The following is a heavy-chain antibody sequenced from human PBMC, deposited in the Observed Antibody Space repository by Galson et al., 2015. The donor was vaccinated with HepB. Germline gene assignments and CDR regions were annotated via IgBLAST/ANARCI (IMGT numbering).Heavy chain of an antibody. CDR3: ARASSTSLVDY. Sequence: SLRLSCAASGFTFSSYWMHWVRQAPGKGLVWVSGINGDGSTTSYADSVKGRFTISRDNTKNTLYVQMNSLRAEDTAVYYCARASSTSLVDYWGQGTLVTVSS. V-gene: IGHV3-74*01. CDR2: INGDGSTT. CDR1: GFTFSSYW. D-gene: IGHD2-2*01. J-gene: IGHJ4*02.